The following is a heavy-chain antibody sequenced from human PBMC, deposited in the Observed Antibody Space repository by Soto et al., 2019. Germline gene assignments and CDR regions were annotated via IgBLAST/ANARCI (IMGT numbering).Heavy chain of an antibody. J-gene: IGHJ3*02. Sequence: GGSLRLSCAASGFTFSSYSMNWVRQAPGKGLEWVSYISSSSSTIYYADSVKGRFTISRDNAKNSLYLQMNSLRAEDTAVYYCASHCSGGSCYSVAAFDIWGQGTMVTVSS. CDR1: GFTFSSYS. V-gene: IGHV3-48*01. CDR2: ISSSSSTI. D-gene: IGHD2-15*01. CDR3: ASHCSGGSCYSVAAFDI.